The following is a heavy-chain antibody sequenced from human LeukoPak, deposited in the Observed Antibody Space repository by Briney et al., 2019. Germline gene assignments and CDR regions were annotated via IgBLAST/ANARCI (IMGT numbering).Heavy chain of an antibody. CDR1: GFIFSDYG. Sequence: GGSLRLSCAVSGFIFSDYGMNWVRQAPGKGLEWVSYISSSGSTIYYADSVKGRFTISRDNAQNSLYLQMNSLRVEDTAVYYCARNPETWGYISDSRDWFDPWGQGTPVIVSS. CDR2: ISSSGSTI. V-gene: IGHV3-48*03. J-gene: IGHJ5*02. CDR3: ARNPETWGYISDSRDWFDP. D-gene: IGHD2-15*01.